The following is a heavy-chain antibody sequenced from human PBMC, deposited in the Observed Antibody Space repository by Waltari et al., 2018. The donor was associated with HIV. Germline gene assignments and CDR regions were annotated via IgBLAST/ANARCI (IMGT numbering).Heavy chain of an antibody. CDR2: IYTSGST. CDR3: ARGEKYCGGDCYFNY. Sequence: QVQLQESGPGLVKPSETLSLTCPVSGGSISSYYWRWIRPPAGKGLEWIGRIYTSGSTNYNPSLKSRVTMSVDTSKNQFSLKLSSVTAADTAVYYCARGEKYCGGDCYFNYWGQGTLVTVSS. J-gene: IGHJ4*02. D-gene: IGHD2-21*02. CDR1: GGSISSYY. V-gene: IGHV4-4*07.